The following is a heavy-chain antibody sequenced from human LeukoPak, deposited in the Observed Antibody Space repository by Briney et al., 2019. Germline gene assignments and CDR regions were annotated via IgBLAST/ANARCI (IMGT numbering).Heavy chain of an antibody. D-gene: IGHD6-13*01. CDR3: AKSLYISSWYYDY. V-gene: IGHV3-33*06. Sequence: GGSLRLSCAASGFTFSRYGMHWVRQAPGKGLEWVAVIWYDGSNKYYADSVKGRFTISRDNSKNTLYLQMNSLRAEDTAVYYCAKSLYISSWYYDYWGQGTLVTVSS. CDR1: GFTFSRYG. J-gene: IGHJ4*02. CDR2: IWYDGSNK.